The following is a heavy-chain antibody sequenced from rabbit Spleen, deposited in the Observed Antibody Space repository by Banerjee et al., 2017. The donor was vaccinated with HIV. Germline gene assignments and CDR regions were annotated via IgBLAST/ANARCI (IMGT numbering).Heavy chain of an antibody. D-gene: IGHD8-1*01. J-gene: IGHJ4*01. Sequence: EESGGDLVQPEGSLTLTCKASGFDFSSNAMCWVRQAPGKGPEWIACIGNGDGSTYYASWVNGRFSISRSTSLNTVTLQMTSLTAADTATYFCARDGAGSSYFNLWGQGTLVTVS. CDR3: ARDGAGSSYFNL. V-gene: IGHV1S47*01. CDR2: IGNGDGST. CDR1: GFDFSSNA.